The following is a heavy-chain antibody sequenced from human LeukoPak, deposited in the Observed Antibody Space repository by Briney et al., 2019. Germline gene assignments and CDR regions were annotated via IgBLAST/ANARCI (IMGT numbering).Heavy chain of an antibody. V-gene: IGHV3-48*03. J-gene: IGHJ4*02. CDR1: GFTFSRYE. CDR2: ISRSGDTI. D-gene: IGHD6-19*01. Sequence: GGSLRLSCAASGFTFSRYEMNWVRQAPGKGLEWVSYISRSGDTIYFADSVKGRFTISRDNAKNSLYLQMSSLRAEDTAVYYCARDRGIAVAGTSGGIDYWGQGTLVTVSS. CDR3: ARDRGIAVAGTSGGIDY.